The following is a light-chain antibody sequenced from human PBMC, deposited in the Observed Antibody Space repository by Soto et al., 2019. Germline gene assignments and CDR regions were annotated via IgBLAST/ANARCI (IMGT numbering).Light chain of an antibody. V-gene: IGKV1-33*01. CDR3: QHYGASPYT. J-gene: IGKJ2*01. CDR2: DAS. CDR1: QDISKY. Sequence: DIQMTQSPSSLSASVGDRVTITCQASQDISKYLNWYQLQPGKAPRLLIYDASNVDAGVPSRFSGSGSGTDFTLTISRLEPEDSAVFYCQHYGASPYTFGLGTKLEIK.